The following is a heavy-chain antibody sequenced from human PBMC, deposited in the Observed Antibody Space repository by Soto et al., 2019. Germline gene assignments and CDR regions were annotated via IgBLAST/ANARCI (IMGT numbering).Heavy chain of an antibody. CDR2: IYYSGST. CDR1: GGSISSYY. Sequence: SETLSLTCTVSGGSISSYYWIWIRQPPGKGLEWIGYIYYSGSTNYNPSLKSRVTISVDTSKNQFSLKLSSVTAADTAVYHCARVWGGAFAIWGQGTMVTVSS. V-gene: IGHV4-59*01. CDR3: ARVWGGAFAI. D-gene: IGHD3-10*01. J-gene: IGHJ3*02.